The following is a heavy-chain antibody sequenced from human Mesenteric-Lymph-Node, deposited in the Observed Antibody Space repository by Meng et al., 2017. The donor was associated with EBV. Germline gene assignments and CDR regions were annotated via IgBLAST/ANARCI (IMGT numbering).Heavy chain of an antibody. J-gene: IGHJ5*02. CDR3: ARGVQVAWRFDP. CDR2: INHSGSA. D-gene: IGHD2-15*01. V-gene: IGHV4-34*02. CDR1: GGSFSNYY. Sequence: QVQVQQWGAGVLKPSETLPLTCEVSGGSFSNYYWSWIRQTPGKGLEWIGEINHSGSANYNPSLKSRVTISIDTSKNQFSLRLNSVTAADTAVYYCARGVQVAWRFDPWGQGTLVTVSS.